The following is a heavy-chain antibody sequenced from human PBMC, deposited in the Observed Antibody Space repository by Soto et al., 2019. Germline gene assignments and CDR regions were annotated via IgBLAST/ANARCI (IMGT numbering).Heavy chain of an antibody. CDR2: IWYDGSNI. V-gene: IGHV3-33*01. Sequence: GGSLRLSCAASGFAFSRYGMHWVRQAPGRGLEWVAVIWYDGSNIYYADSVKGRFTISRDNSKDTLDLQMNSLRAEDTAVYYCARDREQWLVGYYFDYWGQGTLVTVS. D-gene: IGHD6-19*01. CDR1: GFAFSRYG. J-gene: IGHJ4*02. CDR3: ARDREQWLVGYYFDY.